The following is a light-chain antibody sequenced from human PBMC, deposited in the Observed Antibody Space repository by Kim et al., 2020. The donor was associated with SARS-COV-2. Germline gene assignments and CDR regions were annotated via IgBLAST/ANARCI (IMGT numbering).Light chain of an antibody. CDR2: RNH. V-gene: IGLV1-47*01. J-gene: IGLJ3*02. Sequence: MFTISTSGCGSNFGNNYVYRYQQRPATAPELLIYRNHQRPSGVPDRFSCSKSDTSASLAISGLLSEDEADYYCAIWDDSLSGHWVFGGGTKVTVL. CDR3: AIWDDSLSGHWV. CDR1: GSNFGNNY.